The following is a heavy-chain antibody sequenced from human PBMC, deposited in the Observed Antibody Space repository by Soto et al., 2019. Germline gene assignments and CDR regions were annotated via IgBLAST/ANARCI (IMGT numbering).Heavy chain of an antibody. D-gene: IGHD6-19*01. CDR3: ASSQWLVGAYFDY. J-gene: IGHJ4*02. CDR1: GFTFSSYA. V-gene: IGHV3-30-3*01. Sequence: QVQLVESGGGVVQPGRSLRLSCAASGFTFSSYAMHWVRQAPGKGLEWVAVISYDGSNKYYADSVKGRFTISRDNSKNTLYLQMNSLRAEDTAVYYCASSQWLVGAYFDYWGQGTLVTVSS. CDR2: ISYDGSNK.